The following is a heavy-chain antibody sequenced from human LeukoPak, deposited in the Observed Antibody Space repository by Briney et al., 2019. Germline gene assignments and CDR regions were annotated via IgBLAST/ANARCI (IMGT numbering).Heavy chain of an antibody. J-gene: IGHJ4*02. Sequence: SGGSLRLSCAASGFTFSSYAMHWVRQAPGKGLEYVSAISSNGGSTYYASSVKGRFTISRDNSKNTLSLQMGSLRAEDMAVYYCARVTYYYDSSGYYQEYYFDYWGQGTLVTVSS. CDR3: ARVTYYYDSSGYYQEYYFDY. V-gene: IGHV3-64*01. CDR2: ISSNGGST. D-gene: IGHD3-22*01. CDR1: GFTFSSYA.